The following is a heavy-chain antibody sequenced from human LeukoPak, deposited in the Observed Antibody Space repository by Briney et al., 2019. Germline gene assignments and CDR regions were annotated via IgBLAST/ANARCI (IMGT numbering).Heavy chain of an antibody. V-gene: IGHV1-18*04. Sequence: ASVKVSCKASGYTFTSYGISWVRQAPGQGLEWMGWISAYNGNTNYAQKLQGRVTMTTDTSTSTAYMELRSLRSDDTAVYYRAREGDMVRGVRSYYYGMDVWGKGTTVTVSS. D-gene: IGHD3-10*01. CDR3: AREGDMVRGVRSYYYGMDV. CDR2: ISAYNGNT. J-gene: IGHJ6*04. CDR1: GYTFTSYG.